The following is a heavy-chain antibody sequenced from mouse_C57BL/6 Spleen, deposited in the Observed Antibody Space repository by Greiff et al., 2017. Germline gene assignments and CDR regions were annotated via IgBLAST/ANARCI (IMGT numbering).Heavy chain of an antibody. J-gene: IGHJ1*03. CDR2: IHPNSGST. CDR3: ARSGGYDENFEV. D-gene: IGHD2-2*01. Sequence: QVQLQQPGAELVKPGASVKLSCKASGYTFTSYWMHWVKQRPGQGLEWIGMIHPNSGSTNYNEKFKSKATLTVDKSSSTAYMHLSSLTSEDSAVYYCARSGGYDENFEVWGTGTTVTVSA. V-gene: IGHV1-64*01. CDR1: GYTFTSYW.